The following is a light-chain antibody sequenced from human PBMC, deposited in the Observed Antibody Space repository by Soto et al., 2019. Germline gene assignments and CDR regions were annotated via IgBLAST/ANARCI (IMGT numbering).Light chain of an antibody. CDR2: GAS. V-gene: IGKV3-20*01. CDR1: QSVSGNF. CDR3: QQYSDSPPT. J-gene: IGKJ1*01. Sequence: EIVLTQSPGTLSLSPGERATLSCWASQSVSGNFLAWYQVKPGQAPRLVVYGASTRASGFPDRFSGSGSGTDFTLTIDRLEPEDFAMYYCQQYSDSPPTFGQGTKVDNK.